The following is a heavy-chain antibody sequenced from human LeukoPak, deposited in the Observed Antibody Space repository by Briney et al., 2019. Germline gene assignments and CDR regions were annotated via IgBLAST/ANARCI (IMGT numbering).Heavy chain of an antibody. Sequence: GGSLRFSCAASGFTFSSYWMHWVRQAPGKGLVWVSLISGDGGSTYYADSVKGRFTISRDNSKNSLYLQMNSLRTEDTALYYCAKDIGYGDFLGDWGQGTLVTVSS. V-gene: IGHV3-43*02. D-gene: IGHD4-17*01. CDR3: AKDIGYGDFLGD. J-gene: IGHJ4*02. CDR2: ISGDGGST. CDR1: GFTFSSYW.